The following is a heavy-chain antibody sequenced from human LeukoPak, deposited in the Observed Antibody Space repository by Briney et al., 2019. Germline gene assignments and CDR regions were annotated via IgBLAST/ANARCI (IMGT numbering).Heavy chain of an antibody. CDR2: IYHSGST. CDR1: GYSISSGYY. V-gene: IGHV4-38-2*02. Sequence: PSETLSLTCTVSGYSISSGYYWGWIRQPPGKGLEWIGSIYHSGSTYYNPSLKSRVTISVDTSKNQFSLKLSSVTAADTAVYYCARKYYYDSSGYYYSPSGYWGQGTLVTVSS. CDR3: ARKYYYDSSGYYYSPSGY. J-gene: IGHJ4*02. D-gene: IGHD3-22*01.